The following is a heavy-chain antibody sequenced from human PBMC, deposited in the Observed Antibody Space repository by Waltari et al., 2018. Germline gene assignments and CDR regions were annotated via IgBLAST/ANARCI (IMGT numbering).Heavy chain of an antibody. CDR1: GGSTSSGGYY. V-gene: IGHV4-31*03. CDR2: SDYSGST. Sequence: QVQLQESGPGLVKPSQTLSLTCIVSGGSTSSGGYYWSWIRQHPGKGLEWIGNSDYSGSTYYNPSLKTRATISVDTSNNQFSPKLSSVTAADTAVYYCARVRPKWGSSSHVDYWGQGTLVTVSS. J-gene: IGHJ4*02. D-gene: IGHD6-13*01. CDR3: ARVRPKWGSSSHVDY.